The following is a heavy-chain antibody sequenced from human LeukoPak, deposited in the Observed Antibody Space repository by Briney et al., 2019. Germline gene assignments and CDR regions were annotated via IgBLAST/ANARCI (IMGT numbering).Heavy chain of an antibody. D-gene: IGHD5-18*01. Sequence: GVSLRLSCAASGFPFSSYGMSWVRQAPGKGLEWVSAISCSGGSTYYADSVKGRFTISRDNSKNTLYLPENSLRAEDSAVYYCAKKYSSGSYYFDYGGQGTLVTVSS. CDR2: ISCSGGST. CDR1: GFPFSSYG. V-gene: IGHV3-23*01. J-gene: IGHJ4*02. CDR3: AKKYSSGSYYFDY.